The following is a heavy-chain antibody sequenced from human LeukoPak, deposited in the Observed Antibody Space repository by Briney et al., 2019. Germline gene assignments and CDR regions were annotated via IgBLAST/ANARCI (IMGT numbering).Heavy chain of an antibody. V-gene: IGHV3-23*01. J-gene: IGHJ4*02. CDR1: GFTSGDYG. Sequence: GGSLRLSCAASGFTSGDYGMGWVRQAPGQGLEWVSSISAHGHNTYYADSVKGRFTMSRDNPKNTLYLQMNSLRAEDTAVYFCAKRGVVIRVILVGFHKEANYFDSWGQGALVTVSS. D-gene: IGHD3-22*01. CDR2: ISAHGHNT. CDR3: AKRGVVIRVILVGFHKEANYFDS.